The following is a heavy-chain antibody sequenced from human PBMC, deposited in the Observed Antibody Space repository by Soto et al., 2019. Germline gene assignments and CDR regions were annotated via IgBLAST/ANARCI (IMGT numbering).Heavy chain of an antibody. CDR2: ISGSGGST. D-gene: IGHD2-2*01. V-gene: IGHV3-23*01. CDR3: ARDHGGYCSSTSCHPQTTDY. CDR1: GFAFSDYT. Sequence: GGSLRLSCSASGFAFSDYTMGWVRLTPGKGLEWVSAISGSGGSTYYADSVKGRVTITRDTSASTAYMELSSLRSEDTAVYYCARDHGGYCSSTSCHPQTTDYWGQGTLVTVSS. J-gene: IGHJ4*02.